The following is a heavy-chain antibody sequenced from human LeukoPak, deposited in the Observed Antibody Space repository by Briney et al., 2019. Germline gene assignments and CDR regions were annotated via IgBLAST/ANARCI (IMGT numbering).Heavy chain of an antibody. V-gene: IGHV3-7*01. D-gene: IGHD3-22*01. J-gene: IGHJ4*02. CDR1: GFTFSSYW. CDR2: IKQDGSEK. CDR3: ARDWYYYDSSGYYPSFGY. Sequence: GGSLRLSCAASGFTFSSYWMSWVRQAPGKGLEWVANIKQDGSEKYYVDSVKGRFTISRDNAKNSLYLQMNSLRAEDTAVYYCARDWYYYDSSGYYPSFGYWGQGTLVTVSS.